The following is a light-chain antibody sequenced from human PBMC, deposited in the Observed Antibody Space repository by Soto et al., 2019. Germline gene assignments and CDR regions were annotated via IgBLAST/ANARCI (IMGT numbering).Light chain of an antibody. V-gene: IGKV3-20*01. CDR1: QSVSNNY. Sequence: EIVLTQFAGTLSQSPGERATLSCRASQSVSNNYLAWYQQKPGQAPRLLIYGASNRATGIPDRFSGSGSGTDFTLTISRLEPEDFAVYYCQQYGSSGTFGQGTKVDI. CDR3: QQYGSSGT. J-gene: IGKJ1*01. CDR2: GAS.